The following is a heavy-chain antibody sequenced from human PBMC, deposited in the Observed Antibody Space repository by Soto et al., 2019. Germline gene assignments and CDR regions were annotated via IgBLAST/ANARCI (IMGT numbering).Heavy chain of an antibody. J-gene: IGHJ4*02. CDR1: GFTFSSYA. CDR3: AKVRHNYDSSGYSPYFDY. V-gene: IGHV3-23*01. Sequence: GGSLRLSCAASGFTFSSYAMSWVRQAPGKGLEWVSAISGSGGSTYYADSVKGRFTISRDNSKNTLYLQMNSLRAEDTAVSYCAKVRHNYDSSGYSPYFDYWGQGTLVTVSS. D-gene: IGHD3-22*01. CDR2: ISGSGGST.